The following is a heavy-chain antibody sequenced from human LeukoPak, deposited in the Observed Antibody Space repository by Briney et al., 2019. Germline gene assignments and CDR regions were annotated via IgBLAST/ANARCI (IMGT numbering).Heavy chain of an antibody. J-gene: IGHJ3*02. CDR1: GYTFTSYG. CDR2: ISAYNGNT. V-gene: IGHV1-18*01. Sequence: GASVKVSCKASGYTFTSYGISWVRQAPGQGLEWMGWISAYNGNTNYAQKLQGRVTMTTDTSTSTAYMELRSLRSDDTAVYYCARDRRSNYGGNSRRDAFDIWGQGTMVTVFS. D-gene: IGHD4-23*01. CDR3: ARDRRSNYGGNSRRDAFDI.